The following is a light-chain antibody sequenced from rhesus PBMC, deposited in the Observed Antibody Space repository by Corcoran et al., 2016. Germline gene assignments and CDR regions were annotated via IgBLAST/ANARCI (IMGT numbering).Light chain of an antibody. V-gene: IGKV1-21*01. J-gene: IGKJ1*01. CDR3: QQHYSVPWT. CDR1: QGISNW. Sequence: DIQMTQSPSTLSASVGDRVTITCRASQGISNWLAWFQQRAGEAPKLLIYKASTLQSGVPSRFSGGGSGTEFTLTISSLQPADFATYSCQQHYSVPWTFGQATKVEVK. CDR2: KAS.